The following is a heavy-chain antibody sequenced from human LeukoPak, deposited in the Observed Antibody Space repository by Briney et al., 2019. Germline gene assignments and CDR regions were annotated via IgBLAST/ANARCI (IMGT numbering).Heavy chain of an antibody. CDR3: ARSYSSSSKYFQH. D-gene: IGHD6-6*01. J-gene: IGHJ1*01. V-gene: IGHV4-39*07. CDR2: VFYNGAT. Sequence: SETLSLTCTVSSGSISRGSYHWAWVRQPPGKGLEWVGTVFYNGATQYSPSLRSRVTISIDTSTNQFSLKLTSVTAADTALYYCARSYSSSSKYFQHWGQGTLVTVSS. CDR1: SGSISRGSYH.